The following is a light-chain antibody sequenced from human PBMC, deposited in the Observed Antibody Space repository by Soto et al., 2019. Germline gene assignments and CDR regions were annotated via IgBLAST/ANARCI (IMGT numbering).Light chain of an antibody. J-gene: IGKJ2*01. CDR2: GAS. Sequence: EMVLTQSPGTLSLSPGERATLSCRASQSVSSNYLAWYQQKPGQAPRLLLYGASSRATGIPDRFSGSGSGTDFTLTISSLEPEDCGVYYCQHDGRSAYYVGKGTTLEIK. V-gene: IGKV3-20*01. CDR3: QHDGRSAYY. CDR1: QSVSSNY.